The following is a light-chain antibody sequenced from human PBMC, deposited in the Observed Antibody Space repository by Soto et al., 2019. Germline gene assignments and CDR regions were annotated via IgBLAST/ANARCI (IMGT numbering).Light chain of an antibody. Sequence: QSVLTQPRSVSGSPGPSVTISCTGTSSDVGGYNYVSWYQQHPGKAPKLVIYDVSKRPSGVPDRFSGSKSGNTASLTGSGLQAEDEADYSCCSYAGTYTQWVFGGGTKLTVL. CDR2: DVS. CDR3: CSYAGTYTQWV. V-gene: IGLV2-11*01. CDR1: SSDVGGYNY. J-gene: IGLJ3*02.